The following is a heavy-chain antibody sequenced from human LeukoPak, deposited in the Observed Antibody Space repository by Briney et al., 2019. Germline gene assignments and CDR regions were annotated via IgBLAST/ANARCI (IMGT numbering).Heavy chain of an antibody. CDR2: IYSGGST. D-gene: IGHD4-17*01. CDR3: ARDLLTTEDVH. J-gene: IGHJ4*02. V-gene: IGHV3-66*02. CDR1: GFTVSSNY. Sequence: PGGSLRLSCAASGFTVSSNYMSWVRQAPGKGLEWVSVIYSGGSTYYADSVKGRFTISRDNSKNTLYLQMNSLRAEDTAVYYCARDLLTTEDVHWGQGTLVTVSS.